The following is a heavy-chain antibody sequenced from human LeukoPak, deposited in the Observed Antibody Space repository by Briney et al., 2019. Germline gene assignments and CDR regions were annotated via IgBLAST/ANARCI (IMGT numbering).Heavy chain of an antibody. V-gene: IGHV1-18*01. D-gene: IGHD5-24*01. CDR1: GYIFINYG. CDR2: ISVHNGDT. CDR3: ASLQFGGNTSRYYYYYMDF. Sequence: ASVKVSCKASGYIFINYGISWVRQAPGQGLEWMGWISVHNGDTNYAQKLQGRVSMTTDTSTSTVYMELRSLRSDDTAVYYCASLQFGGNTSRYYYYYMDFWGKGTTVTVSS. J-gene: IGHJ6*03.